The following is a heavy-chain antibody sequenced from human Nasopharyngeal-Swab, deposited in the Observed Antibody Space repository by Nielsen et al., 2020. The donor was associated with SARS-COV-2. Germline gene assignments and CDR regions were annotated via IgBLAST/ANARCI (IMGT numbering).Heavy chain of an antibody. J-gene: IGHJ6*02. Sequence: GGSLRLSCVDSGFRAYSMNWVRQAPGKGLEWVSSISSSSSDIYYADSVKGRLTISRDSAKNSLYLQMNNLRAEDTAVYYCARGYCSSGSFYAKHYGMDVWGQGTTVTVSS. CDR1: GFRAYS. CDR3: ARGYCSSGSFYAKHYGMDV. V-gene: IGHV3-21*01. D-gene: IGHD2-15*01. CDR2: ISSSSSDI.